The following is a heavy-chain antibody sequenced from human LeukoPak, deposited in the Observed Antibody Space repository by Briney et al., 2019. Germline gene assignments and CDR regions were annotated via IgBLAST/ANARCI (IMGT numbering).Heavy chain of an antibody. CDR3: ARDPTPWSTKKDDAFDI. V-gene: IGHV4-34*01. D-gene: IGHD2-2*01. CDR2: VNHSGTT. CDR1: GGSFSDYF. Sequence: PSETLSLTCAVYGGSFSDYFWSWIRQPPGKGLEWIGEVNHSGTTNYNPSLKSRVTISVDRSKNQFSLKLSSVTAADTAVYYCARDPTPWSTKKDDAFDIWGQGTMVTVSS. J-gene: IGHJ3*02.